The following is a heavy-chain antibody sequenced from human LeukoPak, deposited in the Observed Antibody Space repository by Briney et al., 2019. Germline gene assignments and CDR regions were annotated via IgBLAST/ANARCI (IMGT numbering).Heavy chain of an antibody. CDR2: ISSSSYI. D-gene: IGHD4-11*01. Sequence: GGSLRLSCAASGFTFSSYSMNWVRQAPGKGLEWVSSISSSSYIYYADSVKGRFTISRDNAKNSLYLQMNSLRAEDTAVYYCARAAYSKDGLGYYYYYMDVWGKGTTVTVSS. V-gene: IGHV3-21*01. CDR3: ARAAYSKDGLGYYYYYMDV. CDR1: GFTFSSYS. J-gene: IGHJ6*03.